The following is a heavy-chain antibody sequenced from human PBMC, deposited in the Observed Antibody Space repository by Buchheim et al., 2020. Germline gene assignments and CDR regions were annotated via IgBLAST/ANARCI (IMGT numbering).Heavy chain of an antibody. CDR1: GFTFSSYS. CDR3: ARGSPHIDY. CDR2: ITTSSSNI. Sequence: EVSLVESGGGLVQPGGSLRLSCATSGFTFSSYSFNWVRQAPGKGLEWVAFITTSSSNIHYADSVKGRFAISRDNAKNSLFLQMNSLRAEDTAVYYCARGSPHIDYWGQGSL. J-gene: IGHJ4*02. V-gene: IGHV3-48*01.